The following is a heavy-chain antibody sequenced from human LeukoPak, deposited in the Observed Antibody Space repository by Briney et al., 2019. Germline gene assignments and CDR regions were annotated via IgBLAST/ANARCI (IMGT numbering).Heavy chain of an antibody. D-gene: IGHD2-2*01. CDR2: ISSSSSYI. V-gene: IGHV3-21*01. CDR1: GFTFSSYS. J-gene: IGHJ4*02. Sequence: GGSLRLSCAASGFTFSSYSMNWVRQAPGKGLEWVSSISSSSSYIYYADSVKGRFTVSRDNAKNSLYLQMNSLRAEDTAVYYCAREPVPAAMNYWGQGTLVTASS. CDR3: AREPVPAAMNY.